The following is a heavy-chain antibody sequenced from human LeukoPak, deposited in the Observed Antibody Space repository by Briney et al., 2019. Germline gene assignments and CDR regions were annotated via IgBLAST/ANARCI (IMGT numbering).Heavy chain of an antibody. J-gene: IGHJ4*02. CDR1: GPTLTRYY. D-gene: IGHD6-13*01. CDR2: INPSSGST. Sequence: ASVKVSCKASGPTLTRYYIHWVRQAPGQGLDWMGMINPSSGSTRFAQMFQDRVTMTRDTSTSAVYMELSSLTSEDTAMYYCARTYSSSWSYCDSWGQGTLVTVSS. CDR3: ARTYSSSWSYCDS. V-gene: IGHV1-46*01.